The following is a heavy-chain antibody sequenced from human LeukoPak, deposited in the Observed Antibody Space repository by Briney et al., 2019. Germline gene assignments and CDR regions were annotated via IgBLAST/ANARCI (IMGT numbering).Heavy chain of an antibody. Sequence: GRSLRLSCAASGFTFDDYAMHWVRQAPGKGLEWVSGISWNSGSIGYADSVKGRFTISRDNAKNSLYLQMNSLRAEDTALYYCARTLATKPYYFDYWAREPWSPSPQ. CDR2: ISWNSGSI. CDR1: GFTFDDYA. CDR3: ARTLATKPYYFDY. J-gene: IGHJ4*02. D-gene: IGHD5-24*01. V-gene: IGHV3-9*01.